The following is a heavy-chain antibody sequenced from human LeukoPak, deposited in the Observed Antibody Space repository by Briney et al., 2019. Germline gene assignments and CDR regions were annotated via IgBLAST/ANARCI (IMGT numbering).Heavy chain of an antibody. V-gene: IGHV3-20*04. CDR1: GFTFDDYG. Sequence: GGSLRLSCAASGFTFDDYGMSWVRQAPGKGLEWVSGINWNGGSTDYADSVKGRFSISRDNAKNSLYLQMNSLRAEETAFYYCARGLGSVVVVAATLDYWGQGTLVTVSS. CDR3: ARGLGSVVVVAATLDY. J-gene: IGHJ4*02. CDR2: INWNGGST. D-gene: IGHD2-15*01.